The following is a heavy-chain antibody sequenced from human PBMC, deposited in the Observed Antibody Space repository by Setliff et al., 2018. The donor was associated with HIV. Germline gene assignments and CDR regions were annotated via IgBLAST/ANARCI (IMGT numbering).Heavy chain of an antibody. CDR1: GGTFSTCA. Sequence: WASVKVSCKASGGTFSTCAISWVRQAPGQGLEWMGGIIPIFGTANYAQNFEGRVTITADESTSTAYMELTSLRSDDTAVYFCASAYDSSGYYYVFDYWGQGTLVTVSS. D-gene: IGHD3-22*01. J-gene: IGHJ4*02. V-gene: IGHV1-69*13. CDR2: IIPIFGTA. CDR3: ASAYDSSGYYYVFDY.